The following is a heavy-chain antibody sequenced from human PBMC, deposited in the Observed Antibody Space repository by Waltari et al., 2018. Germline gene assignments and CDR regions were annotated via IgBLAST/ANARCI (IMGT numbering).Heavy chain of an antibody. D-gene: IGHD6-6*01. CDR3: ARQGSAYSSSSVFDY. V-gene: IGHV4-39*01. CDR2: IYYSGRT. CDR1: GGSISSSSYY. J-gene: IGHJ4*02. Sequence: QLQLQESGPGLVKPSETLSLTCTVSGGSISSSSYYWGWIRQPPGKGLEWIGSIYYSGRTYYNPSLKSRVTISVDTSKNQFALKLSSVTAADTAVYYCARQGSAYSSSSVFDYWGQGTLVTVSS.